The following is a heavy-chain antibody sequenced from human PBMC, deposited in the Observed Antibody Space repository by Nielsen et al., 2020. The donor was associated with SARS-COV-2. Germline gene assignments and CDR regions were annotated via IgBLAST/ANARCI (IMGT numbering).Heavy chain of an antibody. J-gene: IGHJ6*02. CDR1: GFTFSDYY. D-gene: IGHD6-13*01. CDR3: AKDYSNFGYYYGMDV. Sequence: GGSLRLSCAASGFTFSDYYMSWIRQAPGKGLEWVSYISSSGSTIYYADSVKGRFTISRDSAKNSLYLQMNSLRAEDTAVYYCAKDYSNFGYYYGMDVWGQGTTVTVSS. V-gene: IGHV3-11*01. CDR2: ISSSGSTI.